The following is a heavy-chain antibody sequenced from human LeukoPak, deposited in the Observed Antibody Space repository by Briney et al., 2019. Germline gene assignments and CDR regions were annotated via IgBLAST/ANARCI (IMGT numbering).Heavy chain of an antibody. Sequence: TGGSLRLSCVGSGFTFSSYSMNWVRQPPGKGLEWIGEIYHSGSTNYNPSLKSRVTISVDKSKNQFSLKLSSVTAADTAVYYCASLRRDGYNWNFDYWGQGTLVTVSS. D-gene: IGHD5-24*01. CDR2: IYHSGST. J-gene: IGHJ4*02. V-gene: IGHV4-4*02. CDR1: GFTFSSYSM. CDR3: ASLRRDGYNWNFDY.